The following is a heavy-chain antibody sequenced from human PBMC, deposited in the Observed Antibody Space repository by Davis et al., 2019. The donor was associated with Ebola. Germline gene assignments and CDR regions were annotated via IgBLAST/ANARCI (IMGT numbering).Heavy chain of an antibody. Sequence: MPGGSLRLSCTVSGGSISSNSHYWGWIRQSPGTGLEWIGSIFHSGNTYYHPSLKSRVTISVDTSKNQFSLKLSSVTAADTAVYYCARGAYYYDSSGYYYWGQGTMVTVSS. J-gene: IGHJ3*01. CDR1: GGSISSNSHY. V-gene: IGHV4-39*07. CDR2: IFHSGNT. D-gene: IGHD3-22*01. CDR3: ARGAYYYDSSGYYY.